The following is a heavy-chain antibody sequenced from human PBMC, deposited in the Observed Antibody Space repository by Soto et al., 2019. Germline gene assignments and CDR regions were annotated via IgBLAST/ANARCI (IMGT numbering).Heavy chain of an antibody. CDR3: AKVDTGDSEMDV. CDR1: GFTFSSYA. V-gene: IGHV3-23*01. D-gene: IGHD7-27*01. CDR2: ISGSGGST. J-gene: IGHJ6*04. Sequence: WGSLRLSCAASGFTFSSYAMSWVRQAPGKGLEWVSAISGSGGSTYYADSVKGRFTISRDNSKNTLYLQMNSLRAEDTAVYYCAKVDTGDSEMDVWGKGTTVTVSS.